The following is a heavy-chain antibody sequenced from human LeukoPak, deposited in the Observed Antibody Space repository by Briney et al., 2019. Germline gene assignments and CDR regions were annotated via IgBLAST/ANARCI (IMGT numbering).Heavy chain of an antibody. V-gene: IGHV4-4*07. D-gene: IGHD5-18*01. CDR1: GGSISSYY. J-gene: IGHJ4*02. Sequence: PSETLSLTCTVSGGSISSYYWSWIRQPAGKGLEWIGRIYTSGSTNYNPSLKSRVTMSVDTSKNQFSLKLSSVTAADTAVYYCARGGRGYSYENCYFDYWGQGTLVTVSS. CDR3: ARGGRGYSYENCYFDY. CDR2: IYTSGST.